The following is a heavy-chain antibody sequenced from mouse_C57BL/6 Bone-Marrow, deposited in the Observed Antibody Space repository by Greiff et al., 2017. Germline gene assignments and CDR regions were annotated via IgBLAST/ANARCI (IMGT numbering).Heavy chain of an antibody. CDR1: GFTFSDYG. D-gene: IGHD1-1*01. J-gene: IGHJ3*01. CDR3: ARCSPAWFAY. CDR2: ISSGSSTI. V-gene: IGHV5-17*01. Sequence: EVKVVESGGGLVKPGGSLKLSCAASGFTFSDYGMHWVRQAPEKGLEWVAYISSGSSTIYYADTVKGRFTISRDNAKNTLFLQMTSLRSEDTAMYYCARCSPAWFAYWGQGTLVTVSA.